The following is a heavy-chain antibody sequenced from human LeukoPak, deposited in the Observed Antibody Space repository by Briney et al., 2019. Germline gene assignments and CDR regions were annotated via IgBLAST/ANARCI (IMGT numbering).Heavy chain of an antibody. CDR3: ARTYYYDSADFGILYGMDV. V-gene: IGHV1-8*01. CDR2: MDPNSGNT. Sequence: GASVKVSCKASGYTFTTYDINWVRQATGQGLEWMGWMDPNSGNTGYAQKFQGRVTMTRNTSIRTAYMELSSLRSEDTAVYYCARTYYYDSADFGILYGMDVWGQGTTVTVSS. J-gene: IGHJ6*02. D-gene: IGHD3-22*01. CDR1: GYTFTTYD.